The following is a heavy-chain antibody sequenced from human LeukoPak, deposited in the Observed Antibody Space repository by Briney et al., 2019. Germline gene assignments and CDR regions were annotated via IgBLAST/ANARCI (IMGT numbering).Heavy chain of an antibody. J-gene: IGHJ4*02. CDR1: GYTFTSYD. Sequence: GASVKVSCKASGYTFTSYDINWVRQATGQGLEWMGWMNPNSGNTGYAQKFQGRVTMTRDMSTSTVYMELSSLRFDDTAVYYCAGHSSGWYFDFWGQGALVTVSS. CDR3: AGHSSGWYFDF. V-gene: IGHV1-8*01. CDR2: MNPNSGNT. D-gene: IGHD6-19*01.